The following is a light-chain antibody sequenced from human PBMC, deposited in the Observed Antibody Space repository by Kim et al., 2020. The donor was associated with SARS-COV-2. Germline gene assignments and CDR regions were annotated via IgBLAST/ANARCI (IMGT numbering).Light chain of an antibody. CDR3: QQHHSFPLT. Sequence: IQLTQSPSSLSASVGDTVTITCRASQRINSNLAWYQQRPGKAPNLLIYSAFTLHSGVPSRFSGSGSGTDFTLTITSLQPEDFATYHCQQHHSFPLTFGGGTKVEIK. V-gene: IGKV1-9*01. CDR2: SAF. CDR1: QRINSN. J-gene: IGKJ4*01.